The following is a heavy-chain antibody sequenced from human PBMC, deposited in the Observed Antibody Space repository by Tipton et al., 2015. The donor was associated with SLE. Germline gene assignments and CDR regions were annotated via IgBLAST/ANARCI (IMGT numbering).Heavy chain of an antibody. Sequence: TLSLTCTVSRGSISSGDYYWSWIRQPPGKGLEWIGYIYYSGSTYYNPSLESRVTISVDTSKNQFSLKLSSVTAADTAVYYCARGGRAPLRSSWSNAFDIWGQGTMVTVSS. CDR1: RGSISSGDYY. CDR3: ARGGRAPLRSSWSNAFDI. J-gene: IGHJ3*02. V-gene: IGHV4-30-4*01. D-gene: IGHD6-13*01. CDR2: IYYSGST.